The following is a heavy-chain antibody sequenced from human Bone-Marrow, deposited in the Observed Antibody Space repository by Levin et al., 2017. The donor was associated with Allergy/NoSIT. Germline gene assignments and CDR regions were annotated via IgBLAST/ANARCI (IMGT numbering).Heavy chain of an antibody. CDR2: IRSKIDGGTT. CDR1: GFTFSNAW. Sequence: GESLKISCAASGFTFSNAWMSWVRQAPGKGLKWVGRIRSKIDGGTTEYAAPVKGRFTISRDDSKNTVYLQVNSLKTEDTGVYYCTTGSSSWIDAFDIWGQGTLVTVSS. D-gene: IGHD6-13*01. CDR3: TTGSSSWIDAFDI. V-gene: IGHV3-15*01. J-gene: IGHJ3*02.